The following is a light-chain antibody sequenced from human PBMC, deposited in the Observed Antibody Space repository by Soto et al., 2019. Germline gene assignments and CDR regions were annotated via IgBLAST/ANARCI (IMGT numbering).Light chain of an antibody. Sequence: DIQMTQSPSTLSASVGDRVIITCRASQSISNWLAWYQQKPRKAPKLLIYKASSLASGVPSRFSGSGSGTEFTLTISSLQPDDFATYYCQQYNSFPLTFGGGTTVDIK. CDR3: QQYNSFPLT. CDR1: QSISNW. V-gene: IGKV1-5*03. CDR2: KAS. J-gene: IGKJ4*01.